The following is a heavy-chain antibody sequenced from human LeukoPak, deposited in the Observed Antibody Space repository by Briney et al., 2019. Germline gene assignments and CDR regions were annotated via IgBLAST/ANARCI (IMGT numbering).Heavy chain of an antibody. Sequence: GGSLRLSCAASGFSFDDYAMHWVRQGPGKGLEWVSGITWNSGTIGYADSVKGRFTISRDNAKNSLYLQMNSLRAEDTALYYCAKDVTGTGAFDIWGQGTMVTVSS. CDR3: AKDVTGTGAFDI. CDR2: ITWNSGTI. V-gene: IGHV3-9*01. D-gene: IGHD1-7*01. J-gene: IGHJ3*02. CDR1: GFSFDDYA.